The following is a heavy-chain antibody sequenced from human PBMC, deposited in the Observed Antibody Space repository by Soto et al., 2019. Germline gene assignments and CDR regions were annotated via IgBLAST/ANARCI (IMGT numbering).Heavy chain of an antibody. CDR1: GYTFTSYD. J-gene: IGHJ4*02. D-gene: IGHD3-3*01. CDR2: MNPNSGNT. CDR3: ATTIFGVVTDMEYYFDY. Sequence: QVQLVQSGAEVKKPGASVKVSCKASGYTFTSYDINWVRQATGQGLEWMGWMNPNSGNTGYAQKFQGRVTMTRNTSISTDYMELSSLRSEDTAVYYCATTIFGVVTDMEYYFDYWGQGTLVTVSS. V-gene: IGHV1-8*01.